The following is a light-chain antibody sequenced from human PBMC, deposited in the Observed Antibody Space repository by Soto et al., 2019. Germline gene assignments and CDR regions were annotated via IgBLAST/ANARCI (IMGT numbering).Light chain of an antibody. CDR1: QFVCNY. J-gene: IGKJ1*01. V-gene: IGKV3-11*01. CDR3: QQRSSWPSWT. CDR2: DTS. Sequence: EIVLTQSPTTLSLSPGERGTGSCRASQFVCNYLAWYQHKPGHAPRRLIYDTSTSATGIPARFSGSGSGTDFTLTVSSLEPEDFAVYYCQQRSSWPSWTFGQGTKVAIK.